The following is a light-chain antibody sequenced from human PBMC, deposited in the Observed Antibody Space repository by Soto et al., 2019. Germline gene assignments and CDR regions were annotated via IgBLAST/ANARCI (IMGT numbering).Light chain of an antibody. CDR2: EVN. CDR3: SSYSISAAYL. Sequence: LTQPASVSGSPGQSITISCTGTSSDVGGYDYVSWYQLNPGKAPKLMVFEVNNRPSGVSYRFSGSKSGNTAYLTISGLQAEDEGDYFCSSYSISAAYLFGTGTKVTVL. V-gene: IGLV2-14*01. J-gene: IGLJ1*01. CDR1: SSDVGGYDY.